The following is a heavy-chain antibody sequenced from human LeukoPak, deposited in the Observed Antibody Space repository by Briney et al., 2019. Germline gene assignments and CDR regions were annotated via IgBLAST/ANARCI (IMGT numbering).Heavy chain of an antibody. J-gene: IGHJ4*02. Sequence: SETLSLTCTVSTGSISNYFWSWIRQPAGKGLEWIGRIYTSGSTTYNPSLKSRVTMSVDTSKNQFSLKLTSVTAADTAVYYCARSTGDYVNFDYGGQGTLVTVSS. CDR2: IYTSGST. CDR3: ARSTGDYVNFDY. D-gene: IGHD4-17*01. V-gene: IGHV4-4*07. CDR1: TGSISNYF.